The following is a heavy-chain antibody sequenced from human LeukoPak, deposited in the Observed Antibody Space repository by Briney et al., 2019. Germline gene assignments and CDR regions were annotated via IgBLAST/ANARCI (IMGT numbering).Heavy chain of an antibody. CDR3: ARDYADYVGYFFVDY. Sequence: PGGSLRLSCAASGFTPNTSAMTSVPQAPGTRLQWGSSISGGGETTYYAESAQARFTISRDNSQHTLYLQMNSRRAEDTAVYYCARDYADYVGYFFVDYWDQGTLVTVSS. J-gene: IGHJ4*02. V-gene: IGHV3-23*01. CDR1: GFTPNTSA. D-gene: IGHD4-17*01. CDR2: ISGGGETT.